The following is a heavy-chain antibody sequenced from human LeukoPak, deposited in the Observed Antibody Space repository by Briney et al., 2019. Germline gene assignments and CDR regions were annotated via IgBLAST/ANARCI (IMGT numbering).Heavy chain of an antibody. J-gene: IGHJ3*02. CDR2: ISSSSSYI. CDR3: ARDVSAVDSAFDI. Sequence: GGSLRLSCAASGFTFSSYSMNWVRQAPGKGLEWVSSISSSSSYIYYADSVKGRFTISRDNAKNSLYLQMNSLRAEDTAVYYCARDVSAVDSAFDIWGQGTMVTVSS. V-gene: IGHV3-21*01. D-gene: IGHD4-23*01. CDR1: GFTFSSYS.